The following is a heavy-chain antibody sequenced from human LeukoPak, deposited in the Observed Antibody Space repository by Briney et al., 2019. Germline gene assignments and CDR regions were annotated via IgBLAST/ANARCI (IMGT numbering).Heavy chain of an antibody. J-gene: IGHJ6*03. V-gene: IGHV3-30*01. D-gene: IGHD6-13*01. Sequence: PGGSLRLSCAASGFTFSNYAMHWVRQAPGKGLEWVAVMSYDGSNKYYADSVKGRFTISRDISKNTLYLQMNSLRAEDTAVYYCATAARDYYYYMDVWGKGTTVIVSS. CDR1: GFTFSNYA. CDR3: ATAARDYYYYMDV. CDR2: MSYDGSNK.